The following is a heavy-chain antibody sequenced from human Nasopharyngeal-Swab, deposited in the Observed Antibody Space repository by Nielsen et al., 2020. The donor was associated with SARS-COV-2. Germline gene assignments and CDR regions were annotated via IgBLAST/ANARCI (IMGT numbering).Heavy chain of an antibody. CDR2: ISYDGSNK. CDR3: AKPETGIQLRSTEPLDY. CDR1: GFTFSSYA. D-gene: IGHD5-18*01. J-gene: IGHJ4*02. V-gene: IGHV3-30-3*02. Sequence: GESLKISCAASGFTFSSYAMHWVRQAPGKGLEWVAVISYDGSNKYYADSVKGRFTISRDNSKNTLYLQMNSLRAEDTAVYYCAKPETGIQLRSTEPLDYWGQGTLVTVSS.